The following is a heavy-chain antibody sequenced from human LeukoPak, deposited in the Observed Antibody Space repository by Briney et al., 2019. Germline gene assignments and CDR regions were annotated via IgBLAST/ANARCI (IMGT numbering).Heavy chain of an antibody. CDR2: IKPDGSEK. CDR1: GFTFSSYW. Sequence: PGGSLRLSCATSGFTFSSYWMSWVRQDPGKGLEWVANIKPDGSEKYYVDSVKGRFTISRDNAKNSLYLQMNSLRAEDTAVYYCAKDSPVATRWGQGTLVTVSS. CDR3: AKDSPVATR. J-gene: IGHJ4*02. D-gene: IGHD1-26*01. V-gene: IGHV3-7*03.